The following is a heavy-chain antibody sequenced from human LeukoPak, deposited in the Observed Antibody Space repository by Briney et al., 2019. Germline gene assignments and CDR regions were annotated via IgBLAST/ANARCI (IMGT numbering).Heavy chain of an antibody. CDR1: GGTFSSYA. D-gene: IGHD2-15*01. V-gene: IGHV1-69*05. Sequence: SVKVSCKASGGTFSSYAISWVRQAPGQGREWMGRIIPIFGTANYAQKFQGRVTITTDESTSTAYMELSSLRSEDTAVYYCARVGGGNGRFDPWGQGTLVTVSS. J-gene: IGHJ5*02. CDR3: ARVGGGNGRFDP. CDR2: IIPIFGTA.